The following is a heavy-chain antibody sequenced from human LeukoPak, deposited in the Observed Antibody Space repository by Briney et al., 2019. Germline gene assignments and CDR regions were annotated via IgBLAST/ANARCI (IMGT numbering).Heavy chain of an antibody. D-gene: IGHD1-14*01. Sequence: RAGGSLRLSCAASGFTFSGYRMHWVPQATGKGLEWVAFVRYDSINKYYADSVKCRFTVSRDNYNNMLYLQMNSLRAEDTAVDYCAYYHVNGEPPTFWGQGTLVTVSS. V-gene: IGHV3-30*02. CDR2: VRYDSINK. CDR1: GFTFSGYR. J-gene: IGHJ4*02. CDR3: AYYHVNGEPPTF.